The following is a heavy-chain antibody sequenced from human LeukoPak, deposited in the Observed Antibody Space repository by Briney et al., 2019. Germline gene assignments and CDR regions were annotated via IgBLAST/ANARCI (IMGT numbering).Heavy chain of an antibody. J-gene: IGHJ4*02. V-gene: IGHV3-48*02. CDR2: ISSSSSII. D-gene: IGHD3-10*01. CDR1: GFTFSSYS. CDR3: ARGPYGSGSHYYNY. Sequence: PGGSLRLSCAASGFTFSSYSMNWVRQAPGKGLEWVSDISSSSSIISYADSVKGRFTISRDNAKNSLYLQMNSLRDEDTAVYYCARGPYGSGSHYYNYWGQGALVTVSS.